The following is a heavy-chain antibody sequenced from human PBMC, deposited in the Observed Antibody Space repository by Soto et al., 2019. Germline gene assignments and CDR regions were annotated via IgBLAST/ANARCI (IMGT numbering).Heavy chain of an antibody. J-gene: IGHJ5*02. CDR1: GGPFNSYD. Sequence: SVKVSCKASGGPFNSYDINWVRQAPGQGLEWMGGIIPIVETPKYAQKFQGRVTITADESTNTVYTELSSLRSEDTAMYYCARLSRPNYYDTSGFFKDNWFDPWGQGTLVTVSS. V-gene: IGHV1-69*13. CDR3: ARLSRPNYYDTSGFFKDNWFDP. D-gene: IGHD3-22*01. CDR2: IIPIVETP.